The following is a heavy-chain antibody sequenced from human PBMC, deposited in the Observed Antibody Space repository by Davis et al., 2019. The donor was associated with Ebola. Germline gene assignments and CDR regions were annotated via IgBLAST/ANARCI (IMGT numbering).Heavy chain of an antibody. CDR2: ISAYNGNT. J-gene: IGHJ6*02. CDR3: ARDPFWSGYYTGMGYGMDV. V-gene: IGHV1-18*01. D-gene: IGHD3-3*01. Sequence: ASVKVSCKASGYTFTSYGISWVRQAPGQGLEWMGWISAYNGNTNYAQKLQGRVTMTTDTSTSTAYMELRSLRSDDTAVYYCARDPFWSGYYTGMGYGMDVWGQGTTVTVSS. CDR1: GYTFTSYG.